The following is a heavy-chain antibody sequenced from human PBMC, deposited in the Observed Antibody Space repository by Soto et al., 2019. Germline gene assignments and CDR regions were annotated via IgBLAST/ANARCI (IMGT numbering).Heavy chain of an antibody. V-gene: IGHV4-34*01. D-gene: IGHD2-15*01. CDR2: INHSGST. Sequence: SETLSLTCAVYGGSFSGYYWSWIRQPPGKGLEWIGEINHSGSTNYNPSLKSRVTISVDTSKNQFSLKLSSVTAAGTAVYYCARGWRNCSGGSCYLYNWFDPWGQGTLVTVSS. CDR1: GGSFSGYY. CDR3: ARGWRNCSGGSCYLYNWFDP. J-gene: IGHJ5*02.